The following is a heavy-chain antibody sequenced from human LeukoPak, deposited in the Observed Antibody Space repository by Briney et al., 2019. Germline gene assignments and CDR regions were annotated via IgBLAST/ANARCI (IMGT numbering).Heavy chain of an antibody. D-gene: IGHD3-22*01. CDR3: ARGPHYYDSSGYYVDY. J-gene: IGHJ4*02. Sequence: PGGSLRLSCAASGFTFSSYWMHWVRQAPGKGLVWVSRINTDGSSTSYADSVKGRFTISRDNAKNTLYLQMNSLRAEDTAVYYCARGPHYYDSSGYYVDYWGQGTLVTVSS. CDR2: INTDGSST. V-gene: IGHV3-74*01. CDR1: GFTFSSYW.